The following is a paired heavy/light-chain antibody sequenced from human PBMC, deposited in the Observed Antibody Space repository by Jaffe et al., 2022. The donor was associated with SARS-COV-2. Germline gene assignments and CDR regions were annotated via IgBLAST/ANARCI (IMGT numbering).Light chain of an antibody. J-gene: IGLJ2*01. CDR1: NIGSKS. V-gene: IGLV3-21*02. Sequence: SYVLTQPPSVSVAPGQTARITCGGNNIGSKSVHWYQQKPGQAPVLVVYDDSDRPSGIPERFSGSNSGNTATLTISRVEAGDEADYYCQVWDSSSDHRGVFGGGTKLTVL. CDR3: QVWDSSSDHRGV. CDR2: DDS.
Heavy chain of an antibody. CDR1: GGSISSYY. D-gene: IGHD2-21*01. CDR3: ARGFTESGLVEPEDAFDI. V-gene: IGHV4-4*07. Sequence: QVQLQESGPGLVKPSETLSLTCTVSGGSISSYYWSWIRQPAGKGLEWIGRIYTSGSTNYNPSLKSRVTMSVDTSKNQFSLKLSSVTAADTAVYYCARGFTESGLVEPEDAFDIWGQGTMVTVSS. CDR2: IYTSGST. J-gene: IGHJ3*02.